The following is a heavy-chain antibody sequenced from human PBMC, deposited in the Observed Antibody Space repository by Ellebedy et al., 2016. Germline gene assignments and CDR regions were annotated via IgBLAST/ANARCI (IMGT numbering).Heavy chain of an antibody. CDR3: ARSPRGDYTGIYYDY. Sequence: ASVKVSCKASGYTFTSYGISWVRQAPGQGLEWMGWISAYDGNTNYEQNLQGRVTMTTDTSTNTAYMELTGLRPDDTAVYYCARSPRGDYTGIYYDYWGQGTLVTVSS. V-gene: IGHV1-18*04. D-gene: IGHD4-17*01. CDR1: GYTFTSYG. CDR2: ISAYDGNT. J-gene: IGHJ4*02.